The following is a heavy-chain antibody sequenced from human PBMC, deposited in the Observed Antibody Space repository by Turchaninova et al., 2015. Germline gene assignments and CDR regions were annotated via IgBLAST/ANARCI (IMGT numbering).Heavy chain of an antibody. Sequence: EVQLVGSGGGLVQPGGSVGVSCEAAGFTFSSDAMSWVRQAPGEGLEWVSAISGSGGSTYYADSVKGRFTISRDNSKNTLYLQMNSLRAEDTAVYYCAKGGGDYSNYYYFDYWGQGTLVTVSS. CDR1: GFTFSSDA. CDR2: ISGSGGST. CDR3: AKGGGDYSNYYYFDY. V-gene: IGHV3-23*04. J-gene: IGHJ4*02. D-gene: IGHD4-11*01.